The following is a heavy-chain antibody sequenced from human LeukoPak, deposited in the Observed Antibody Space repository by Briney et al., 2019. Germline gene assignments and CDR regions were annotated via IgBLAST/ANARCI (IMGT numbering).Heavy chain of an antibody. V-gene: IGHV4-39*01. CDR2: GYYSGST. CDR1: GGSITSSNYY. J-gene: IGHJ4*02. CDR3: ARLGPMVRGVITYWPFDY. D-gene: IGHD3-10*01. Sequence: SQTLSLTCTVSGGSITSSNYYWGWIRQPPGKGLEWIGTGYYSGSTYYNPSLKSRVTISVDTSKNQFSLKLTSVTASDTAVYYCARLGPMVRGVITYWPFDYWGQGTLVTVSS.